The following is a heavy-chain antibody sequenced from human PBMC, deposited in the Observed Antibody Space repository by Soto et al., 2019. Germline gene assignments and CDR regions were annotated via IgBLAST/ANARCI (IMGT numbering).Heavy chain of an antibody. Sequence: ASVKVSCKASGYTFTSYDINWVRQATGQGLEWMGGIIPIFGTANYAQKFQGRVTITADESTSTAYMELSSLRSEDTAVYYCAMGLRFLEWLLFQLDYWGQGTLVTVSS. D-gene: IGHD3-3*01. J-gene: IGHJ4*02. CDR2: IIPIFGTA. CDR1: GYTFTSYD. CDR3: AMGLRFLEWLLFQLDY. V-gene: IGHV1-69*13.